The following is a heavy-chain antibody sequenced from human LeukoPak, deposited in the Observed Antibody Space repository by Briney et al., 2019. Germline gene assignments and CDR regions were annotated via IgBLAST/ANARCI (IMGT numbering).Heavy chain of an antibody. CDR2: IYTSGST. Sequence: SETLSLTCTVSGGSISNYYWSWIRQPAGKGLEWVGRIYTSGSTNYNPSLKSRVTMSVDTSKNQFSLKLDSVTAADTAVYYCARDVRRSSSSSNSYYYYMDVWGKGTTVTASS. J-gene: IGHJ6*03. D-gene: IGHD6-6*01. V-gene: IGHV4-4*07. CDR1: GGSISNYY. CDR3: ARDVRRSSSSSNSYYYYMDV.